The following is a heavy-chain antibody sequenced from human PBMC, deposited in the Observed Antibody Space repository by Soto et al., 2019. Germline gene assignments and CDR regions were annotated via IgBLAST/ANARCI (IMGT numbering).Heavy chain of an antibody. CDR2: FTAYNGNT. CDR1: GYTLPGNG. J-gene: IGHJ4*02. Sequence: QVQLVQSGAEVKKPGASVKVSCKASGYTLPGNGISGGGQAPGQGFEWMGWFTAYNGNTNYAQKLQGRVTMTTDTSTSTAYMELRSLRSDDTAVYYCARDLAAGTCDYWGQGTLVTVSS. V-gene: IGHV1-18*01. D-gene: IGHD6-13*01. CDR3: ARDLAAGTCDY.